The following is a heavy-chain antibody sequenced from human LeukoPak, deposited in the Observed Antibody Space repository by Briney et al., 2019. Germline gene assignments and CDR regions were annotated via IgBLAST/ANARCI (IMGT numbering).Heavy chain of an antibody. D-gene: IGHD6-19*01. J-gene: IGHJ5*02. CDR1: GYTFTGYG. Sequence: ASVKVSCKASGYTFTGYGISWVRQAPGQGLEWMGWISAYNGNTNYAQKLQGRVTITADKSTSTAYMELSSLRSEDTAVYYCARDLGWGKYSSGWGPWGQGTLVTVSS. CDR3: ARDLGWGKYSSGWGP. V-gene: IGHV1-18*01. CDR2: ISAYNGNT.